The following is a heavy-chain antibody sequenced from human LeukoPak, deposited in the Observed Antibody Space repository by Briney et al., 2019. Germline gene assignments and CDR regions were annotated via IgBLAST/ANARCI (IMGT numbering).Heavy chain of an antibody. CDR2: IYYSGST. V-gene: IGHV4-31*03. J-gene: IGHJ4*02. CDR1: GGSISSGGYY. CDR3: AREKTIAAREVDY. Sequence: SETLSLTCTVSGGSISSGGYYWSWIRQHPGKGLEWIGYIYYSGSTYYNPSLKSRVTISVDTSKNQFSLKLNSVTAADTAVYYCAREKTIAAREVDYWGQGTLVTVSP. D-gene: IGHD6-6*01.